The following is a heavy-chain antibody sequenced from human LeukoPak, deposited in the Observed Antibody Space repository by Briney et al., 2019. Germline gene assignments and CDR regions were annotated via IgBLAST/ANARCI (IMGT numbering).Heavy chain of an antibody. D-gene: IGHD3-22*01. CDR1: GFTFSHYY. V-gene: IGHV3-48*04. CDR3: VREDYYYDNSGYHWFDP. Sequence: GGSLRLSCAASGFTFSHYYMSWVRQAPGKGLEWVSYISSSSSTIYYADSVKGRFTISRDNAKNSLYLQMNSLRAEDTAVYYCVREDYYYDNSGYHWFDPWGQGTLVTVSS. J-gene: IGHJ5*02. CDR2: ISSSSSTI.